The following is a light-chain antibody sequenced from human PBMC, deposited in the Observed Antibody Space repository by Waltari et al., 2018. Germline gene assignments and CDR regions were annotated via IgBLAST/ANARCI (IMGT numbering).Light chain of an antibody. V-gene: IGKV2-28*01. CDR3: MQGLQTPPT. CDR2: LAS. Sequence: IVLSQSLLSLPVSPGESVSISCRSLPRPLQRNRYNYLGWYLQKPGQSPQLLIDLASNRASGVPDSFSGSGSGTDFTLKISRVEAEDVGVYYCMQGLQTPPTFGGGTKVEIK. CDR1: PRPLQRNRYNY. J-gene: IGKJ4*01.